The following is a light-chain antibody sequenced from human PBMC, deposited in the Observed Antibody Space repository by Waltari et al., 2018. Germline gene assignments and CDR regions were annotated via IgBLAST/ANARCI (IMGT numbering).Light chain of an antibody. CDR1: QSISSY. CDR2: AAS. V-gene: IGKV1-39*01. Sequence: DIQMTQSPSYLSASVGDRVTLTCRASQSISSYLNWYQQKSGKAPKLLIYAASSLQSGVPSRFIGSGSGTHFTLAISSLQPEDFATYYCQQTYTTPRTFGQGTKVESK. J-gene: IGKJ1*01. CDR3: QQTYTTPRT.